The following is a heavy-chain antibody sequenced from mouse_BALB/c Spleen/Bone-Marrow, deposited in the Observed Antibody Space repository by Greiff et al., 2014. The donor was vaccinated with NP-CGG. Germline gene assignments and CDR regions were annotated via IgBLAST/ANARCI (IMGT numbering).Heavy chain of an antibody. Sequence: VQLQQSGAELVRPGSSVKISCKASGYAFSSYWMNWVKQRPGQGLEWIGRIYPGDGDTNYSGKFKGKATLTADESSSTAYMQLSSLTSEDSAVYFCAFGNYDFDYWGQGTTLTGSS. CDR1: GYAFSSYW. V-gene: IGHV1-80*01. CDR2: IYPGDGDT. J-gene: IGHJ2*01. CDR3: AFGNYDFDY. D-gene: IGHD2-1*01.